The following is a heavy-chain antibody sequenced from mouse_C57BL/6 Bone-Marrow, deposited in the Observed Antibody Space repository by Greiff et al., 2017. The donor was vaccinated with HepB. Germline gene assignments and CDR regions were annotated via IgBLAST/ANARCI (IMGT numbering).Heavy chain of an antibody. J-gene: IGHJ1*03. D-gene: IGHD2-2*01. CDR2: INYDGSST. CDR3: ARGSGCDGYFDV. Sequence: EVKVVESEGGLVQPGSSMKLSCTASGFTFSDYYMAWVRQVPEKGLEWVANINYDGSSTYYLDSLKSRFIISRDNAKNILYLQMSSLKSEDTATYYCARGSGCDGYFDVWGTGTTVTVSS. CDR1: GFTFSDYY. V-gene: IGHV5-16*01.